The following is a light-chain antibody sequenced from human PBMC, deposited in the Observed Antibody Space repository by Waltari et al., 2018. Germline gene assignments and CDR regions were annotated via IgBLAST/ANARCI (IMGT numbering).Light chain of an antibody. V-gene: IGLV2-14*01. Sequence: QSALTQPASVSGSPGQSIPIPCTGTSRDIGGYNYVSWYQQHPGKAPKLMIYDVARWPSGVTNRFSGSKSGNTASLTISGLQAEDEADYYCTSYTTTKTVVFGGGTKVTVL. CDR1: SRDIGGYNY. CDR3: TSYTTTKTVV. J-gene: IGLJ2*01. CDR2: DVA.